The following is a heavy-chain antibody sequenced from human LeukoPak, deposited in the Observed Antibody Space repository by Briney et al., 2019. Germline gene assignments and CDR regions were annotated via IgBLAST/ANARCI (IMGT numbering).Heavy chain of an antibody. D-gene: IGHD5-24*01. V-gene: IGHV3-21*01. J-gene: IGHJ4*02. CDR1: GFTSSSHN. CDR3: ARDDTNGYPDY. Sequence: GGSLRLSCAASGFTSSSHNMNWVRQAPGKGLEWVSSISGSSSHRFYVDSVKGRFTISRDNAINSLFLRMNSLRAEDTAVYYCARDDTNGYPDYWGQGTLVTVSS. CDR2: ISGSSSHR.